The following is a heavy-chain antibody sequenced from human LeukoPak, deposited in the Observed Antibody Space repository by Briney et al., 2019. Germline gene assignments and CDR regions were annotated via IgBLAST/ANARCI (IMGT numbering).Heavy chain of an antibody. Sequence: PGGSLRLSCAASGFTFSSYAMSWVRQAPGKGLEWVSAISGSGGSTYYADSVKGRFTISRDNSKNTLYLQMNSLRAEDTAVYYCAKEHYDFWSGYWNDYWGQEPWSPSPQ. CDR2: ISGSGGST. V-gene: IGHV3-23*01. J-gene: IGHJ4*01. CDR3: AKEHYDFWSGYWNDY. D-gene: IGHD3-3*01. CDR1: GFTFSSYA.